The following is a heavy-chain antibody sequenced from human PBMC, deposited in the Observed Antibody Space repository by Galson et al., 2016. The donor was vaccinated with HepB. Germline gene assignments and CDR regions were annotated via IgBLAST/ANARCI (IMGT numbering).Heavy chain of an antibody. CDR3: AKRKDDCTRTSCLDY. CDR1: GFTFSSFP. V-gene: IGHV3-23*01. CDR2: ITGSGVDT. J-gene: IGHJ4*02. Sequence: SLRLSCAASGFTFSSFPMAWVRQAPGKGLEWVSSITGSGVDTYYADSVRGRFTISRDNSKNTLYLQMNSLRTEDAAIYYCAKRKDDCTRTSCLDYWGQGTLVTVSS. D-gene: IGHD2-2*01.